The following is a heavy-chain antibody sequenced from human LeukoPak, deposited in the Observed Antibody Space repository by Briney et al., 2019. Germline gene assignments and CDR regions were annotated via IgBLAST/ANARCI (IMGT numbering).Heavy chain of an antibody. Sequence: GESLKISCKGSGYSFTSYWIGWVRQMPGKGLEWMGIIYPGDSDTRYSPSFQGQVTISADKSISTAYLQWSSLKASDTAMYYCARQRQYYDFWSGYPLFDYWGQGTLVTVSS. CDR3: ARQRQYYDFWSGYPLFDY. V-gene: IGHV5-51*01. J-gene: IGHJ4*02. CDR2: IYPGDSDT. D-gene: IGHD3-3*01. CDR1: GYSFTSYW.